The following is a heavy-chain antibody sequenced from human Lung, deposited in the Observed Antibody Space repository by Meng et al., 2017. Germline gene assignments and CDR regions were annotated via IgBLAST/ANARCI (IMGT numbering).Heavy chain of an antibody. V-gene: IGHV4-34*01. Sequence: VQLKKWGRGLLMPSDTLSLTCVVSGGSFSDYYWSWIRQPPGKGLEWIGEINHSGSTNYNPSLESRATISVDTSQNNLSLKLSSVTAADSAVYYCARGPTTMAHDFDYWGQGTLVTVSS. J-gene: IGHJ4*02. CDR1: GGSFSDYY. CDR2: INHSGST. CDR3: ARGPTTMAHDFDY. D-gene: IGHD4-11*01.